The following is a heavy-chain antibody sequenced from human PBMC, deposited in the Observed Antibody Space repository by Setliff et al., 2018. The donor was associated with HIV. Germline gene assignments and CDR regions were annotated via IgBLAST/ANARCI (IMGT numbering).Heavy chain of an antibody. V-gene: IGHV3-43D*03. CDR2: INWDGGST. D-gene: IGHD3-10*01. Sequence: GGSLRLSCAASGFTFDDYAMYWVRQSPGKGLEWVSLINWDGGSTYYSDSVKGRFTISRDNNKNSLYLEMNSLRGEDTAFYFCAKASGSGTYFPSPPDSWGQGTLVTVS. CDR1: GFTFDDYA. J-gene: IGHJ4*02. CDR3: AKASGSGTYFPSPPDS.